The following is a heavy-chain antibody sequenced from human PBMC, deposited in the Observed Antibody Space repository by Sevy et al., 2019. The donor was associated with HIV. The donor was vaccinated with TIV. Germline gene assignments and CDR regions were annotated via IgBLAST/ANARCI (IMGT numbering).Heavy chain of an antibody. V-gene: IGHV3-72*01. Sequence: GGSLRLSCAASGFTFSDYYMEWVRQAPGKGLEWVGRIRNKADSYTTEYAASVKGRFTISRDDSKNSVYLLMNSLKTEDTAVYYCATHAGIAAAGRVFDYWGQGTLVTVSS. CDR2: IRNKADSYTT. CDR3: ATHAGIAAAGRVFDY. D-gene: IGHD6-13*01. J-gene: IGHJ4*02. CDR1: GFTFSDYY.